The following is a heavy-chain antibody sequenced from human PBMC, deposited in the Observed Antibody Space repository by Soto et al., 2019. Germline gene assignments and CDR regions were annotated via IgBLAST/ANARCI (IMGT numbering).Heavy chain of an antibody. CDR2: IYYSRST. Sequence: PSETLSLTCTVSGGSISSGGYYWSWIRQHPGKGLEWIGYIYYSRSTYYNPSLKSRVDISVDTSKNQFSTKLSSVTAADTAVYYGDRAHAVHYFDYWGQGALVTVAS. CDR3: DRAHAVHYFDY. J-gene: IGHJ4*02. V-gene: IGHV4-31*03. CDR1: GGSISSGGYY.